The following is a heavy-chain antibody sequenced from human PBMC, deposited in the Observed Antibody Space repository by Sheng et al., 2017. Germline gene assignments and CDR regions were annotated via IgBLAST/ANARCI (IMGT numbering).Heavy chain of an antibody. CDR1: GGSFSTYA. J-gene: IGHJ5*01. CDR2: IIPSLGIA. CDR3: ARLWGNVVATNWFDP. Sequence: QVHLVQSGAQVKKPGSSVKVSCKASGGSFSTYAISWLRQAPGQGLEWMGGIIPSLGIANSAQRFQGRVTITADKSTSTVYMDLSSLRSEDTAVYYCARLWGNVVATNWFDPWGRGTLVTVSS. D-gene: IGHD5-12*01. V-gene: IGHV1-69*10.